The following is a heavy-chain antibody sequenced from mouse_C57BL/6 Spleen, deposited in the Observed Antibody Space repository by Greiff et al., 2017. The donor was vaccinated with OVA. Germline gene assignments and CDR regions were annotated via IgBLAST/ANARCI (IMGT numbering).Heavy chain of an antibody. D-gene: IGHD2-5*01. CDR3: AREGSNYVRGWFAY. CDR2: ISDGGSYT. CDR1: GFTFSSYA. J-gene: IGHJ3*01. V-gene: IGHV5-4*01. Sequence: EVKLMESGGGLVKPGGSLKLSCAASGFTFSSYAMSWVRQTPEKRLEWVATISDGGSYTYYPDNVKGRFTISRDNAKNNLYLQMSHLKSEDTAMYYCAREGSNYVRGWFAYWGQGTLVTVSA.